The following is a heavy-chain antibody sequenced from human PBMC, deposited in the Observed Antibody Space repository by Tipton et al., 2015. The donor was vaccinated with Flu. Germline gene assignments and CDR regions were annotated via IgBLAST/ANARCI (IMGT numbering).Heavy chain of an antibody. CDR3: ARDRWEYASGFDP. D-gene: IGHD6-19*01. V-gene: IGHV4-38-2*02. Sequence: TLSLTCTISGDSISSRYYWGWIRQPPGKGLEWIGNIFRTGSTYHNPSLKSRVTMSVDTSKNQFSLRLTSVTAADTAVYYCARDRWEYASGFDPWGQGTPVTVSP. CDR2: IFRTGST. J-gene: IGHJ5*02. CDR1: GDSISSRYY.